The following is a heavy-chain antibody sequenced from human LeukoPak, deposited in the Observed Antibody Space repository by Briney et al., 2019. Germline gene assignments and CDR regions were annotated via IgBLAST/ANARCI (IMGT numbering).Heavy chain of an antibody. CDR1: GFTFSSYA. V-gene: IGHV3-23*01. D-gene: IGHD6-19*01. CDR2: ISGSGGST. Sequence: GGSLRLSYAASGFTFSSYAMSWVRQAPGKGLEWVSAISGSGGSTYYADSVKGRFTISRDNSKNTLYLQMNSLRAEDTAVYYCAKVVLSSGWTSFDYWGQGTLVTVSS. J-gene: IGHJ4*02. CDR3: AKVVLSSGWTSFDY.